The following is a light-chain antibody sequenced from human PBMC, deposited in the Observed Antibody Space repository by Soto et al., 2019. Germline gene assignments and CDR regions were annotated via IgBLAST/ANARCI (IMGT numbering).Light chain of an antibody. V-gene: IGKV2-24*01. CDR2: RVS. Sequence: EIVMTQTPLSSPVTLGQPASISCRSSQSLVHSDGYTYLSWLHQRPGQPPRLLIYRVSNRFSGGPXRXTGSGAGTDFTLKISRVEAEDVGVYYCMQATHFPPYTFGQGTKLEI. J-gene: IGKJ2*01. CDR3: MQATHFPPYT. CDR1: QSLVHSDGYTY.